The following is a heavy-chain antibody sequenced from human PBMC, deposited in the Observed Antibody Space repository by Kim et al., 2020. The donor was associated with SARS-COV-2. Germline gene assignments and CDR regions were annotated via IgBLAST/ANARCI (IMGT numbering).Heavy chain of an antibody. CDR1: GYTFTSYA. D-gene: IGHD6-13*01. CDR3: ARMDLGYSSSWFYYYYGMDV. J-gene: IGHJ6*02. CDR2: INAGNGNT. Sequence: ASVKVSCKASGYTFTSYAMHWVLQAPGQRLEWMGWINAGNGNTKYSQKFQGRVTITRDTSASTAYMELSSLRSEDTAVYYCARMDLGYSSSWFYYYYGMDVWGQGTTVTVSS. V-gene: IGHV1-3*01.